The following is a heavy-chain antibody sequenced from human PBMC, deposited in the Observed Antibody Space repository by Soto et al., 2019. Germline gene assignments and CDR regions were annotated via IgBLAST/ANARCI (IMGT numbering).Heavy chain of an antibody. D-gene: IGHD3-3*01. V-gene: IGHV4-4*07. CDR3: ARGQRFSDWFDP. CDR1: GGSMSRYY. CDR2: VYSSGGT. Sequence: QVHLQQSGPGLVNPSETLSLTCTVSGGSMSRYYWTWIRQPAGKGLEWIGRVYSSGGTHYNPSLKSRVTISLDTSKNQFSLRLLSVTDADTAVYYCARGQRFSDWFDPWGQGTLVTVSS. J-gene: IGHJ5*02.